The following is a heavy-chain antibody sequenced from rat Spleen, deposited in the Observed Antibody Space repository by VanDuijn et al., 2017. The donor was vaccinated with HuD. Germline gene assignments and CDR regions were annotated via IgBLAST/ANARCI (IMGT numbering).Heavy chain of an antibody. D-gene: IGHD4-3*01. CDR2: ISYSGST. CDR3: ATGGTYNSGYEIWFAY. V-gene: IGHV3-1*01. J-gene: IGHJ3*01. Sequence: EVQLQESGPGLVKPSQSLSLTCSVTGYSITSNYWAWIRKFPGNKMEWMGYISYSGSTSYNPYLKSRISITRDTSKNQFFLHLNSVTTEYTATYYCATGGTYNSGYEIWFAYWGRGTLVTVSS. CDR1: GYSITSNY.